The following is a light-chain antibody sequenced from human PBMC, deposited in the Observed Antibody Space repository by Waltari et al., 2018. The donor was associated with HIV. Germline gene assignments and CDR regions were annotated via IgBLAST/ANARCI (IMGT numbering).Light chain of an antibody. Sequence: QSALTQPASVSGSPGQSITISCTGTSSELRIYNSVSWYQHHPGKAPKVIIYEVSNRPSGVSSRFSGSKSANTASLTISGLQAEDEAVYFCASYISSSSPEFGGGTKVTVL. CDR1: SSELRIYNS. J-gene: IGLJ3*02. CDR2: EVS. V-gene: IGLV2-14*01. CDR3: ASYISSSSPE.